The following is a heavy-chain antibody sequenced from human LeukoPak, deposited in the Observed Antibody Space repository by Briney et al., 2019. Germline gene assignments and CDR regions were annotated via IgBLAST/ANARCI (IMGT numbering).Heavy chain of an antibody. Sequence: PGGSLRLSCAASGFTFSSYAMSWVRQAPGKGLEWVSAISGSGGSTYYADSVKGRFTISRDNSKNTLYLQMNSLRAEDTAVYYCAEVRVVSGLELFSFDYWGQGTLVTVSS. CDR2: ISGSGGST. CDR3: AEVRVVSGLELFSFDY. D-gene: IGHD1-7*01. CDR1: GFTFSSYA. V-gene: IGHV3-23*01. J-gene: IGHJ4*02.